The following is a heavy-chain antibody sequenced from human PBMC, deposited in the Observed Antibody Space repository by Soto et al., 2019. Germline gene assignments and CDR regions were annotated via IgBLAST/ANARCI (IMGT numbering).Heavy chain of an antibody. D-gene: IGHD5-12*01. CDR3: ARGNHRWLQLWYFDL. J-gene: IGHJ2*01. CDR1: GGTFSSYT. Sequence: QVQLVQSGAEVKKPGSSVTVSCKASGGTFSSYTISWVRRAPGQGLEWMGGIIPIFGTANYAQKFQGRVTITADESTSTAYMELSSLRSGDTAVYYCARGNHRWLQLWYFDLWGRGTLVTVSS. CDR2: IIPIFGTA. V-gene: IGHV1-69*12.